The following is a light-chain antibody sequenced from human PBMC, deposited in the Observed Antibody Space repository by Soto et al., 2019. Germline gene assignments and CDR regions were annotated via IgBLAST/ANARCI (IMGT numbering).Light chain of an antibody. V-gene: IGKV1-33*01. J-gene: IGKJ2*01. CDR2: DAS. CDR1: QDITNH. CDR3: QQFYTLPMYT. Sequence: DIQMTQSPSSLSASVGDRVTITCQASQDITNHLNWFQQKPGRAPKLLIYDASILEPGVPSRFSGSGSRTDFTFTISSLQPEDFATYYCQQFYTLPMYTFGQGTKLEI.